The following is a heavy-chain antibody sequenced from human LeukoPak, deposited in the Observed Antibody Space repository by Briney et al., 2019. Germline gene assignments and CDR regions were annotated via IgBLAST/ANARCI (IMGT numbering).Heavy chain of an antibody. V-gene: IGHV3-33*01. D-gene: IGHD3-22*01. Sequence: GGPLRLSCAASGFTFSSYGMHWVRQAPGKGLEWVAVIWNDGSNKYYADSVKGRFTISRDNSKNTLYLQMNSLRAEDTAVYYCARGGRLLPFDYWGQGTLVTVSS. CDR2: IWNDGSNK. J-gene: IGHJ4*02. CDR1: GFTFSSYG. CDR3: ARGGRLLPFDY.